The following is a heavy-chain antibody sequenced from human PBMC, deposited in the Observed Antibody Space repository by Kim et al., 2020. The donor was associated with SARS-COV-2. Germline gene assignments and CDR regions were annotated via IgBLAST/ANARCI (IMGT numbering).Heavy chain of an antibody. Sequence: QKFQGRVTMTRDTSTSTVYMELSSLRSEDTAVYYCARDKVAGDFDCDYWGQGTLVTVSS. V-gene: IGHV1-46*01. D-gene: IGHD3-9*01. CDR3: ARDKVAGDFDCDY. J-gene: IGHJ4*02.